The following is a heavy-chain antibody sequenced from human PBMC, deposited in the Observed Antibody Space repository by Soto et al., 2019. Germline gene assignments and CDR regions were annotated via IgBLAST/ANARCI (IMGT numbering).Heavy chain of an antibody. J-gene: IGHJ4*02. V-gene: IGHV1-18*04. CDR1: GYTFTSYG. CDR3: ARSPRYYYGSSGAITAYDY. CDR2: ISAYNGNT. D-gene: IGHD3-22*01. Sequence: ASVKVSCKASGYTFTSYGISWVRQAPGQGLEWMGWISAYNGNTNYAQKLQGRVTMTTDTSTSTAYMELRSLRSDDTAVYYCARSPRYYYGSSGAITAYDYWGQGTLVTVSS.